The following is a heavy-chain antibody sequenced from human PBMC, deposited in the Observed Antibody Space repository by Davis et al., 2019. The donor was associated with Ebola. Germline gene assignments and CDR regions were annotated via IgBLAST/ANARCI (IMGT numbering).Heavy chain of an antibody. Sequence: ASVKVSCKASGYTFTSYAMHWVRQAPGQRLEWMGWINAGNGNTKYSQKFQGRVTITRDTSASTAYMELSSLRSEDTAVYYCARGSIAARSQGSEFDYWGQGTLVTVSS. CDR2: INAGNGNT. CDR3: ARGSIAARSQGSEFDY. D-gene: IGHD6-6*01. V-gene: IGHV1-3*01. CDR1: GYTFTSYA. J-gene: IGHJ4*02.